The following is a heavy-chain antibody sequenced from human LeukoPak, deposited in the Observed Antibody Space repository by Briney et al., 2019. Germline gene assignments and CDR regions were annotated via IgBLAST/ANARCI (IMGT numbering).Heavy chain of an antibody. J-gene: IGHJ4*02. V-gene: IGHV3-23*01. D-gene: IGHD6-13*01. CDR2: ISDSGANT. Sequence: GGSLRLSCAASGFTFSTYAMSWVRQAPGKGLEWVSTISDSGANTYYADSVRGRFTISRDNSKNTLYLQKNSLRADDTAIYYCAKDAYSSDYWGQGTLVTVSS. CDR3: AKDAYSSDY. CDR1: GFTFSTYA.